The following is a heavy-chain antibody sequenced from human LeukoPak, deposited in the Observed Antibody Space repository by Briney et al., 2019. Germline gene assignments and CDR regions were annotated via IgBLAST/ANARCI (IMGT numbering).Heavy chain of an antibody. CDR3: TREDMTDALDI. CDR1: GFIFSTYE. V-gene: IGHV3-48*03. J-gene: IGHJ3*02. Sequence: GGSLRLSCAASGFIFSTYEMNWVSQAPGKGVEWVSYITDSGGAVQYADSVKGRFTISRYNAKISLFLHMHSLRAEDTAVYYCTREDMTDALDIWGQGTLLTVSS. D-gene: IGHD2-15*01. CDR2: ITDSGGAV.